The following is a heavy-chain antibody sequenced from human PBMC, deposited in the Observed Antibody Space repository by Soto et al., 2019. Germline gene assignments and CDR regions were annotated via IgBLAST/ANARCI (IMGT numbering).Heavy chain of an antibody. CDR2: IRGGGGST. J-gene: IGHJ4*02. V-gene: IGHV3-23*01. D-gene: IGHD3-22*01. Sequence: EVQLLESGGGLVQPGGSLRLSCAASGFTFSSYAMTWVRQAPGKGLEWVSAIRGGGGSTYYADSEKGRFTISRDNAKDTLYLQMNSLRVEDTAVYYCAKGDLDYYESSGYYYWGQGTLVTVSS. CDR1: GFTFSSYA. CDR3: AKGDLDYYESSGYYY.